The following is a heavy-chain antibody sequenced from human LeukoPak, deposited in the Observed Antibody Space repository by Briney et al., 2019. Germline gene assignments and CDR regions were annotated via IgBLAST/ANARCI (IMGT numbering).Heavy chain of an antibody. J-gene: IGHJ4*02. Sequence: GGSLRLSCAGYGFTFSTHGMNWLPQAPGKGLEWVSYISSSSSTIYYGDSVKGRFTISRDNAENSLYLQMNGLRAEDTAVYFCARNGASSGRPYHLDYWGQGTLVTVSS. V-gene: IGHV3-48*01. D-gene: IGHD6-19*01. CDR2: ISSSSSTI. CDR3: ARNGASSGRPYHLDY. CDR1: GFTFSTHG.